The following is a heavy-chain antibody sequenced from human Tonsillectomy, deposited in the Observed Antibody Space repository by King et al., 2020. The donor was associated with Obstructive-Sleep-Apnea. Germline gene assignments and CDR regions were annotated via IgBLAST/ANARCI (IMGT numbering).Heavy chain of an antibody. CDR1: GFTFNSYG. CDR3: AKDASAFIVGATGYFYY. D-gene: IGHD1-26*01. J-gene: IGHJ4*02. V-gene: IGHV3-30*18. CDR2: ISYDGSNK. Sequence: VQLVESGGGVVQPGRSLRLSCATSGFTFNSYGMHWVRQAPGKGLAWVAIISYDGSNKYYADSVKGRFTISRDNSRNTLFLQMDSLRPEDTAVYYCAKDASAFIVGATGYFYYWGQGTLVTVSS.